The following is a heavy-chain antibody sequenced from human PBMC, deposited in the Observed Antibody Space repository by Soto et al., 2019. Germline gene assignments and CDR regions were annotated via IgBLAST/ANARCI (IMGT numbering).Heavy chain of an antibody. CDR2: INSDGSST. CDR3: ASSWKQNGMDV. J-gene: IGHJ6*01. V-gene: IGHV3-74*01. D-gene: IGHD1-1*01. Sequence: EVQLVESGGGLVQPGGSLRLSCAASGFTFSSYWMHWVRQAPGKGLVWVSRINSDGSSTSYADSVKGRFTISRDNAKNTLYLQLTPLRAEDTAVYYLASSWKQNGMDVRGPGTTVTVSS. CDR1: GFTFSSYW.